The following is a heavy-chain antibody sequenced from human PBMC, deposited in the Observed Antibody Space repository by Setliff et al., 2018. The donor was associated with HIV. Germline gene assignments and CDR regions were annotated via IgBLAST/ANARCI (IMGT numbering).Heavy chain of an antibody. J-gene: IGHJ4*02. CDR2: IIPIFGIP. CDR3: AIVAELDYYGGSGPTHLLFDS. Sequence: SVKVSCKASGGTFIRYAFNWVRQAPGQGLEWMGEIIPIFGIPSYAQRFQDRVTITADESTNTAYMELSSLRSEDTAVYYCAIVAELDYYGGSGPTHLLFDSWGQGTLVTVSS. V-gene: IGHV1-69*13. CDR1: GGTFIRYA. D-gene: IGHD3-22*01.